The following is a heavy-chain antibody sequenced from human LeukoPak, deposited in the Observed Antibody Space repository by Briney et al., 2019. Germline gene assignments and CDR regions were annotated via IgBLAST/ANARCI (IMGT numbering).Heavy chain of an antibody. CDR2: IKQDGSEK. D-gene: IGHD3-3*01. J-gene: IGHJ4*02. CDR3: ARHVRFEGVDY. V-gene: IGHV3-7*01. Sequence: GGSLRLSCAASGFIFSSYWMSWVRQAPGKGLEWVANIKQDGSEKYYVDSVKGRFTISRDNAKNSLFLQMNSLRAEDTAVYYCARHVRFEGVDYWGQGTLVTVSS. CDR1: GFIFSSYW.